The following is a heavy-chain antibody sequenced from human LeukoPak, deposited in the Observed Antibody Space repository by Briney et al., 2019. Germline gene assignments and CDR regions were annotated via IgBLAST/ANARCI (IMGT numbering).Heavy chain of an antibody. CDR2: IKQDGSEK. D-gene: IGHD3-3*01. J-gene: IGHJ4*02. CDR3: ARHVRFEGVDY. V-gene: IGHV3-7*01. Sequence: GGSLRLSCAASGFIFSSYWMSWVRQAPGKGLEWVANIKQDGSEKYYVDSVKGRFTISRDNAKNSLFLQMNSLRAEDTAVYYCARHVRFEGVDYWGQGTLVTVSS. CDR1: GFIFSSYW.